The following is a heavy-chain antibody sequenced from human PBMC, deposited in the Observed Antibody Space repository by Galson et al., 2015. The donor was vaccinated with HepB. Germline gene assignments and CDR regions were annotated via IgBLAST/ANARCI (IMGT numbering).Heavy chain of an antibody. Sequence: SLRLSCAASGFTFSSYAMSWVRQAPGKGLEWVSAISGSGGSTYYADSVKGRFTISRDNSKNTLYLQMNSLRAEDTAVYYCAKTSHYYDSSGYPALFDYWGQGTLVTVSS. CDR2: ISGSGGST. V-gene: IGHV3-23*01. J-gene: IGHJ4*02. CDR1: GFTFSSYA. CDR3: AKTSHYYDSSGYPALFDY. D-gene: IGHD3-22*01.